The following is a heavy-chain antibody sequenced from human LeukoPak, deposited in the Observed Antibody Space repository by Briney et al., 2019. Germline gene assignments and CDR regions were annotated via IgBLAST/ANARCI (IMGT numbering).Heavy chain of an antibody. Sequence: SETLSLTCTVSGGSISSSDYYWGWIRQPPGKGLEWIASIYYSGTTHYNPSHQSRVTMSVDTSKNQFSLKLSSVTAADTAVYYCARERRDGYNYNYFDYWGQGTLVTVSS. CDR2: IYYSGTT. CDR1: GGSISSSDYY. CDR3: ARERRDGYNYNYFDY. V-gene: IGHV4-39*07. D-gene: IGHD5-24*01. J-gene: IGHJ4*02.